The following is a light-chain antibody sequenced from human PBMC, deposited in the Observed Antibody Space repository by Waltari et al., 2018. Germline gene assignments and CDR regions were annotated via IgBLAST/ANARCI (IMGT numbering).Light chain of an antibody. CDR3: QVWDSSSDRVV. V-gene: IGLV3-21*02. J-gene: IGLJ2*01. CDR2: DDA. Sequence: SYVLTQPPSVSVAPGPTARVTCGGNNVGGKSVHWYQQRPGQAPVLVVYDDADRPSGIPERFSGSNSGDTATLTITRVEVGDEADYYCQVWDSSSDRVVFGGGTKLTVL. CDR1: NVGGKS.